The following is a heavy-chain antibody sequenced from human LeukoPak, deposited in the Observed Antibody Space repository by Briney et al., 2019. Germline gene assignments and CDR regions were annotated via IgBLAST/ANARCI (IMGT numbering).Heavy chain of an antibody. D-gene: IGHD3-3*01. J-gene: IGHJ4*02. CDR2: IYYSGST. V-gene: IGHV4-30-4*08. CDR1: GGSITSGDYY. Sequence: SQTLSLTCTVSGGSITSGDYYWSWIRQPPGKGLEWIGYIYYSGSTYYNPSLKSRLTISVDTSKNQFSLKLSSVTAADTAVYYCARANDFWGGYYPFDYWGQGTLVTVSS. CDR3: ARANDFWGGYYPFDY.